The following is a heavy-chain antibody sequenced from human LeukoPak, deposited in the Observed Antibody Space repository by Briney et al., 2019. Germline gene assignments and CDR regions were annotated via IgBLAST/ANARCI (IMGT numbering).Heavy chain of an antibody. CDR3: ASLGDAYNLDY. J-gene: IGHJ4*02. CDR2: IYYSGSA. V-gene: IGHV4-59*01. D-gene: IGHD5-24*01. Sequence: SETLSLTCTVSGGSISTFSCGWIRQPPGKGLEWIGYIYYSGSANYSPSLKSRVTMSVDTSENQFSLKLTSVTAADTAVYYCASLGDAYNLDYWGQGTLVTVSS. CDR1: GGSISTFS.